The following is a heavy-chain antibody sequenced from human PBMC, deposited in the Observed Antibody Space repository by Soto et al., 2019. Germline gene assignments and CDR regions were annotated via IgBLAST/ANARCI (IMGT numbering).Heavy chain of an antibody. D-gene: IGHD2-15*01. J-gene: IGHJ4*02. V-gene: IGHV3-7*01. CDR2: IKQDGSEK. Sequence: EVQLVESGGGLVQPGGSLRLSCAASGFTFSSYWMSWVRQAPGKGLEWVANIKQDGSEKYYVDSVKGRFTISRDNAKNSLYLQMNSLRAEDTAVYYCARGKTGGGYCSGGSCYSPRNYFDYWGQGTLVTVSS. CDR1: GFTFSSYW. CDR3: ARGKTGGGYCSGGSCYSPRNYFDY.